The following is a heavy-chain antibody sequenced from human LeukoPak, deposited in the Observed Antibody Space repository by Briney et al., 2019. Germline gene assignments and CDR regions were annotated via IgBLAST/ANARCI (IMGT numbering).Heavy chain of an antibody. Sequence: SETLSLTCTVSGYSINSGYYWGWIRQPPGKGLEWIGSIFHSGSTYYNPSLKSRVTISVDTSKNQFSLKLSSVTAADTAVYYCVRDLSNDFWSGYPTLDDAFDIWGQGTMVTVSS. J-gene: IGHJ3*02. CDR3: VRDLSNDFWSGYPTLDDAFDI. D-gene: IGHD3-3*01. CDR1: GYSINSGYY. CDR2: IFHSGST. V-gene: IGHV4-38-2*02.